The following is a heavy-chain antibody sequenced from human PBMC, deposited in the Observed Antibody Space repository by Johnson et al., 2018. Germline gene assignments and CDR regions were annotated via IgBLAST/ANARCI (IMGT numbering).Heavy chain of an antibody. CDR2: IKSKTDGGTT. CDR1: GFTFSNAW. Sequence: EVQLVESGGGLVKPGGSVRRSCAASGFTFSNAWMNWVRQAPGKGLEWVGRIKSKTDGGTTDYAAPVKGRCTISRDDSKNTLYRQMNSRETEDTAVSDCTTDPRAANYYYYYMDGWGKGTTVTVSS. D-gene: IGHD6-25*01. V-gene: IGHV3-15*07. J-gene: IGHJ6*03. CDR3: TTDPRAANYYYYYMDG.